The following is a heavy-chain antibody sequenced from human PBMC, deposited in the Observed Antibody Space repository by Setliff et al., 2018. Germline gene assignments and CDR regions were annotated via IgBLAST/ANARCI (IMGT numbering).Heavy chain of an antibody. Sequence: SETLSLTCAVYGGSFSGYYWSWIRQPPGKGLEWIGEINHSGSTNYNPSLKSRVTISVDTSKNQFSLKLSSVTAADTAVYYCASSAGYSYGFRWGQGTLVTVS. CDR1: GGSFSGYY. D-gene: IGHD5-18*01. J-gene: IGHJ4*02. CDR3: ASSAGYSYGFR. V-gene: IGHV4-34*01. CDR2: INHSGST.